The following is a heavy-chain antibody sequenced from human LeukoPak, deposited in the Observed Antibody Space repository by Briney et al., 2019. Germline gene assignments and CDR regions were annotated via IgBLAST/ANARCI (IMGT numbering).Heavy chain of an antibody. D-gene: IGHD3-10*01. CDR3: ARRGYFDS. CDR2: ISNSGST. CDR1: GASISDYY. Sequence: PLETLSLTCSVSGASISDYYWSWIRQPPGKGLEWIGCISNSGSTTYNPSLKSRVTISRDTSKSQFTLKLSSVTATDTAVYYCARRGYFDSWGRGTLVTVSS. V-gene: IGHV4-59*08. J-gene: IGHJ4*02.